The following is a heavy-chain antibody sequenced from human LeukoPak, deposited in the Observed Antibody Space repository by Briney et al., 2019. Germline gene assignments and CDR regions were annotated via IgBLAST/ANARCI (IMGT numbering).Heavy chain of an antibody. D-gene: IGHD2-21*02. J-gene: IGHJ4*02. CDR3: ARGLGCGGDCYSTYYFDY. V-gene: IGHV4-31*03. Sequence: SETLSLTCTVSGGSISSGGYYWSWIRQHPGTGLEWIGYIYYSGSTYYNPSLKSRVTISVDTSKNQFSLKLSSVTAADTAVYYCARGLGCGGDCYSTYYFDYWGQGTLVTVSS. CDR2: IYYSGST. CDR1: GGSISSGGYY.